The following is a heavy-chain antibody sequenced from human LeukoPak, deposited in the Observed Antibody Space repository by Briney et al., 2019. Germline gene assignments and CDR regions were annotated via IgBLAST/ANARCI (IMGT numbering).Heavy chain of an antibody. Sequence: ASVKVSCKASGYTFTSYDIYWVRQATGQGLEWMGWMNPISGYTGYAQNFQGRVTMTGNTSISTAYMELSSLKSEDAAVYYCARGNRLYTSSWSSLPFDIWGQGTMVTVSS. CDR1: GYTFTSYD. J-gene: IGHJ3*02. V-gene: IGHV1-8*01. D-gene: IGHD6-13*01. CDR3: ARGNRLYTSSWSSLPFDI. CDR2: MNPISGYT.